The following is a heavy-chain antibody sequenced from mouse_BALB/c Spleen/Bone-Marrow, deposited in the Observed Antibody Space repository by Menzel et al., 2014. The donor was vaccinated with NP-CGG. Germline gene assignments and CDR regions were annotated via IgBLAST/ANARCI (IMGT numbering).Heavy chain of an antibody. CDR1: GYAFTSYN. CDR2: IDPYNGGT. V-gene: IGHV1S135*01. CDR3: ASYGNYGWFAY. D-gene: IGHD2-1*01. Sequence: EVKLMESGPELVKPGASVKVSCKASGYAFTSYNMYWVKQSHGKSLGWIGYIDPYNGGTNYYQKFKGKATLTVDKSSSTAYMHLNSLTSEDSAVYYCASYGNYGWFAYWGQGTLVTVSA. J-gene: IGHJ3*01.